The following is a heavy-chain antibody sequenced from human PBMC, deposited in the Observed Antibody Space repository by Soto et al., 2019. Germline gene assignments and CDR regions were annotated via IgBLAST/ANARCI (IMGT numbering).Heavy chain of an antibody. CDR3: ARWYCSVGSCYTCWHFDL. J-gene: IGHJ2*01. Sequence: QVQLVQSGAEVKEPGASVKLSCQASGYTFMNYAISWVRQAPGQGLEWMGWISPSTGNTDQAQNFQGRVTMPLDTSTNTANMELRTLRSVDSAVYYCARWYCSVGSCYTCWHFDLWGRGTLVTVSS. CDR2: ISPSTGNT. CDR1: GYTFMNYA. V-gene: IGHV1-18*01. D-gene: IGHD2-15*01.